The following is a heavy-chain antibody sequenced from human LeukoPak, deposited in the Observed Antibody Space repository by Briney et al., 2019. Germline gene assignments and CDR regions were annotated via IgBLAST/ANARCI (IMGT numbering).Heavy chain of an antibody. J-gene: IGHJ4*02. Sequence: GGSLRLSCAASGFTFRSYSMNWVRQAPGKGLEWIGRIKSKIDGGTTDYDALVKGRFTISRDDSKNTVYLQMNSLKTEDTAFYYCSTGGDSSNYYEGYFDYWGQGTLVTVSS. D-gene: IGHD6-13*01. CDR2: IKSKIDGGTT. CDR3: STGGDSSNYYEGYFDY. V-gene: IGHV3-15*01. CDR1: GFTFRSYS.